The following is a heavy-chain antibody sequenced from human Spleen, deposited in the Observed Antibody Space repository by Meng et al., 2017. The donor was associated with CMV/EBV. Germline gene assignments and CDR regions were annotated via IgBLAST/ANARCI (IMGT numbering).Heavy chain of an antibody. CDR3: AKDPITGTLYNWFDP. V-gene: IGHV3-23*01. D-gene: IGHD1-7*01. J-gene: IGHJ5*02. Sequence: GGSLRLSCTVSGFTFSSYAMSWVRQAPGKGLEWVSAISGSGGSTYYADSVKGRFTISRDNSKNTLYLQMNSLRAEDTAVYYCAKDPITGTLYNWFDPWGQGTLVTVSS. CDR2: ISGSGGST. CDR1: GFTFSSYA.